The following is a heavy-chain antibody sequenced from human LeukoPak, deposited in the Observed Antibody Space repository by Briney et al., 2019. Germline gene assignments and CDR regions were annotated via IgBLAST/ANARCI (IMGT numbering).Heavy chain of an antibody. Sequence: SQTLSLTCAISGDSVSSNSAAWNWTRQSPSRGLEWLGRTWYRSKWYNDYALSVKSRITINPDTSKNQFSLQLNSVTPEDTAVYYCASFSSSPDAFDIWGQGTMVTVSS. J-gene: IGHJ3*02. CDR1: GDSVSSNSAA. V-gene: IGHV6-1*01. D-gene: IGHD6-13*01. CDR2: TWYRSKWYN. CDR3: ASFSSSPDAFDI.